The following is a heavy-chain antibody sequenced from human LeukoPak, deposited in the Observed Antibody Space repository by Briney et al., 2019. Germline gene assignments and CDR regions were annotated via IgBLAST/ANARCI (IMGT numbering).Heavy chain of an antibody. J-gene: IGHJ4*02. D-gene: IGHD3-10*01. CDR3: ASVRGGGIPFFGN. CDR2: INANTGGT. CDR1: GNTFTDFY. Sequence: GASVKVSCKTSGNTFTDFYFHWMRQAPGQGLEWVGWINANTGGTRFAQKFQGRVSLTRDSSINTAYMEMNSLRSDDTAVFYCASVRGGGIPFFGNWGQGTLVTVSS. V-gene: IGHV1-2*02.